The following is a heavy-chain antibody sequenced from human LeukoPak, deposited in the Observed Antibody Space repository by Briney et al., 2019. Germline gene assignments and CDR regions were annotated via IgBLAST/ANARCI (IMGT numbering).Heavy chain of an antibody. V-gene: IGHV3-13*01. D-gene: IGHD3-10*01. Sequence: GGSLRLSCAASGFAFSSFDMLWVRQSPRKGLEWVARILTNGDTDYGASVEGQFTISRENAKSYVYLQMNSLRDGDTAVYYCARDRFGERTFEKWGQGTMVTVSS. CDR3: ARDRFGERTFEK. CDR1: GFAFSSFD. CDR2: ILTNGDT. J-gene: IGHJ3*02.